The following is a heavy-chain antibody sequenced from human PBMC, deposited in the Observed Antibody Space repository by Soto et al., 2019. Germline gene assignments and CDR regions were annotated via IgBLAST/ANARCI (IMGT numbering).Heavy chain of an antibody. CDR3: ARDCSGGSWAYNWFDP. V-gene: IGHV3-30-3*01. Sequence: QVQLVESGGGVVQPGRSLRLSCAASGFTFSSYAMHWVRQAPGKGLEWVAVISYDGSNKYYADSVKGRFTISRDNSKNKLYLQMNSLRAEDTAVYYCARDCSGGSWAYNWFDPWGQGTLVTVSS. CDR2: ISYDGSNK. D-gene: IGHD2-15*01. J-gene: IGHJ5*02. CDR1: GFTFSSYA.